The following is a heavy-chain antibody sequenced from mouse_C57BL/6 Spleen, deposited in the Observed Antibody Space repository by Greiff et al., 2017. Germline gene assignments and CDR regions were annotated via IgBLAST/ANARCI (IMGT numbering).Heavy chain of an antibody. J-gene: IGHJ2*01. CDR2: ILPGSGST. Sequence: VQLQQPGAELMKPGASVKLSCKATGYTFTGYWIEWVKQRPGHGLEWIGVILPGSGSTNYNEKFKGMATLTADTSSNTAYMQHSSLTTENSAIYYGENKGMLRARYFDYWGQGTTLTVSS. V-gene: IGHV1-9*01. CDR1: GYTFTGYW. D-gene: IGHD3-2*02. CDR3: ENKGMLRARYFDY.